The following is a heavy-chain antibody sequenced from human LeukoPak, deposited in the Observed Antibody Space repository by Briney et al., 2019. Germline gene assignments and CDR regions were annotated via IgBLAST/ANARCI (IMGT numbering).Heavy chain of an antibody. V-gene: IGHV4-61*02. J-gene: IGHJ5*02. CDR1: GGSISSGSYY. D-gene: IGHD3/OR15-3a*01. CDR2: IYTSGST. Sequence: SQTLSLTCTVSGGSISSGSYYWSWIRQPAGKGLEWIGRIYTSGSTNYNPSLKSRVTISVDTSKNQFSLKLSSVTAADTAVYYCAREGVGDFLNTTWFDPWGQGTLVTVSS. CDR3: AREGVGDFLNTTWFDP.